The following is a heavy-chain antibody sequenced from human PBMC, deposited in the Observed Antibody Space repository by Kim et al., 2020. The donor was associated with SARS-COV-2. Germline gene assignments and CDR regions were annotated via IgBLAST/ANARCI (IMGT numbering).Heavy chain of an antibody. CDR3: AKRDSSWSGGSFDY. Sequence: GGSLRLSCAASGFTFGDYAMHWVRQAPGKGLEWVSGISWNSGSIGYADSVKGRFTISRDNAKNSLYLQMNSLRAEDTALYYCAKRDSSWSGGSFDYWGQGTLVTVSS. J-gene: IGHJ4*02. CDR1: GFTFGDYA. D-gene: IGHD6-13*01. V-gene: IGHV3-9*01. CDR2: ISWNSGSI.